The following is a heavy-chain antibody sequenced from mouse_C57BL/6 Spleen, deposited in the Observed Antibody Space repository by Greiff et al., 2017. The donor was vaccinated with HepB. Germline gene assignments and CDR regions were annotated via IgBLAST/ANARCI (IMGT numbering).Heavy chain of an antibody. V-gene: IGHV1-42*01. J-gene: IGHJ4*01. CDR1: GYSFTGYY. D-gene: IGHD2-4*01. CDR2: INPSTGGT. Sequence: VQLKQSGPELVKPGASVKISCKASGYSFTGYYMNWVKQSPEKSLEWIGEINPSTGGTTYNQKFKAKATLTVDKSSSTAYMQLKSLTSEDSAVYYCASDYDVAMDYWGQGTSVTVSS. CDR3: ASDYDVAMDY.